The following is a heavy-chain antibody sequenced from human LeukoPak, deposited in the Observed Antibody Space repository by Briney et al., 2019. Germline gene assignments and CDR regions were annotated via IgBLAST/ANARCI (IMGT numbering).Heavy chain of an antibody. J-gene: IGHJ6*03. CDR1: GGTFSSYA. CDR3: ARGMGPTSGPGHYYYYMDV. V-gene: IGHV1-69*05. CDR2: IIPIFGTA. D-gene: IGHD6-19*01. Sequence: GASVKVSCKASGGTFSSYAISWVRQAPGQGLEWMGGIIPIFGTANYAQKFQGRVTITTDESTSTAYMELSSLRSEDTAVYYCARGMGPTSGPGHYYYYMDVWGKGTTVTVSS.